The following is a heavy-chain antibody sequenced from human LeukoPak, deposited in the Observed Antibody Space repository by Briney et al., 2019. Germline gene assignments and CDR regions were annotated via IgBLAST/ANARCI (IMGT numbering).Heavy chain of an antibody. Sequence: GGSLRLSCAASGFTFSGYAMHWVRQAPGKGLEWVAVISHDGSNKYYADPVKGRSTISRDNTSNSPYLQRTRLRADTPAVYYGARDSVGVSATLRYYVMDLGG. CDR3: ARDSVGVSATLRYYVMDL. D-gene: IGHD2-21*01. CDR1: GFTFSGYA. CDR2: ISHDGSNK. V-gene: IGHV3-30-3*01. J-gene: IGHJ6*02.